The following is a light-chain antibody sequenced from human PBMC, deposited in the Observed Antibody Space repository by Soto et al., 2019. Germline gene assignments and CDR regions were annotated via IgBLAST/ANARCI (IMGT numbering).Light chain of an antibody. V-gene: IGKV3-20*01. Sequence: EFVLTQSPGTRSLSPGERATLSGRASQTVRNNYLAWYQQKPGQAHRLLIYDASSRATGIPDRFSGGGSGTDFTLTISRLEPEDFAVYYCQQFSSYPLTFGGGTKVDI. CDR3: QQFSSYPLT. CDR1: QTVRNNY. CDR2: DAS. J-gene: IGKJ4*01.